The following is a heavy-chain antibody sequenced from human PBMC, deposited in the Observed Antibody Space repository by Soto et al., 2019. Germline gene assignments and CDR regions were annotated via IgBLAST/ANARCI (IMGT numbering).Heavy chain of an antibody. Sequence: GESLKISCKGSGYSFTSYWIGWVRQMPGKGLEWMGIIYPGDSDTRYSPSFQGQVTISADKSIGTAYLQWSSLKASDTAMYYCARQATYYYDSSGYGYYYYYGMDVWGQGTTVTVSS. CDR1: GYSFTSYW. J-gene: IGHJ6*02. CDR2: IYPGDSDT. V-gene: IGHV5-51*01. CDR3: ARQATYYYDSSGYGYYYYYGMDV. D-gene: IGHD3-22*01.